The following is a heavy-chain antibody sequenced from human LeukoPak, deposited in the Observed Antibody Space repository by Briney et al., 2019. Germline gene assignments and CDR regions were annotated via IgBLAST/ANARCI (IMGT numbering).Heavy chain of an antibody. Sequence: GGSLTLSRVASGFTFSGYWMTWVRQAPGQGLEWVANIREDGNRQTYEDSLKGRFTISRDNARNSLYLQLDSLKAEDTAVYYCARDRGVVADGTVGWFDLWGQGTLVTVSS. J-gene: IGHJ5*02. V-gene: IGHV3-7*01. CDR1: GFTFSGYW. CDR2: IREDGNRQ. D-gene: IGHD3-10*01. CDR3: ARDRGVVADGTVGWFDL.